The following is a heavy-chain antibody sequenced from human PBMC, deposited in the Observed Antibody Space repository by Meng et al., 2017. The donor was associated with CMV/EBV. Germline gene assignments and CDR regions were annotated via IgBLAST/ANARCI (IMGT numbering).Heavy chain of an antibody. CDR2: ISYDGNNK. CDR3: ARRSAETSIDY. J-gene: IGHJ4*02. D-gene: IGHD3-3*01. V-gene: IGHV3-30*09. CDR1: GFTFSVYA. Sequence: GESLKISCTASGFTFSVYAIHWVRQAPGKGLEWVAVISYDGNNKYYADSVKGRFAIPRDNSKNTLYLQMNSLRVDDTAVYYCARRSAETSIDYWGQGTLVTVSS.